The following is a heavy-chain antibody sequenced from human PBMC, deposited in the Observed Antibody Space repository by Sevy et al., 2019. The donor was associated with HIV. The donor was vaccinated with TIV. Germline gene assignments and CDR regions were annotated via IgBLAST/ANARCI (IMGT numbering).Heavy chain of an antibody. Sequence: GGSLRLSCAAPEFTFSDYYISWIRQAPGKGLEWVTYISSRGSTIYYADSVKGRFTISRDNAKNSLYLQMNSLRAEDTAVYYCARVRYTYGSYYFDYWGQGTLVTVSS. J-gene: IGHJ4*02. D-gene: IGHD5-18*01. CDR2: ISSRGSTI. CDR1: EFTFSDYY. CDR3: ARVRYTYGSYYFDY. V-gene: IGHV3-11*01.